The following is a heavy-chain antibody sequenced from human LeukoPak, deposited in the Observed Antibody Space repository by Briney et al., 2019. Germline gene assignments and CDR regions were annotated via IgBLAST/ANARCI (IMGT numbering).Heavy chain of an antibody. CDR3: ARDASTVTRRRWPHDAFDI. Sequence: GGSLRLSCAASGFTLSSYSMNWVRQAPGKGLEWVSYISSSSSTIYYADSVKGRFTVSRDNAKNSLYLQMNSLRDEDTAVYYCARDASTVTRRRWPHDAFDIWGQGTMVTVSS. D-gene: IGHD4-17*01. J-gene: IGHJ3*02. CDR2: ISSSSSTI. V-gene: IGHV3-48*02. CDR1: GFTLSSYS.